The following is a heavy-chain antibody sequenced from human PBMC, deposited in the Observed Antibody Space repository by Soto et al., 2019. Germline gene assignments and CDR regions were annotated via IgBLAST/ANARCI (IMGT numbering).Heavy chain of an antibody. D-gene: IGHD6-19*01. Sequence: EASVKVSCKASGGTFSSYAISWLRQAPGQGLEWMGGIIPIFGTANYAQKFQGRVTITADKSTSTAYMELSSLRSEDTAVYYCARGVAVAAPSFDYWGQGTLVTVSS. V-gene: IGHV1-69*06. CDR3: ARGVAVAAPSFDY. CDR1: GGTFSSYA. J-gene: IGHJ4*02. CDR2: IIPIFGTA.